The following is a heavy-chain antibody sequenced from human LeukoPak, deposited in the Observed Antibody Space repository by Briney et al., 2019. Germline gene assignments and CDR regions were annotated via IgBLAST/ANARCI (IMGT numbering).Heavy chain of an antibody. D-gene: IGHD2-2*01. V-gene: IGHV3-21*01. CDR3: ARGYCSSTSCPGGGY. Sequence: GGSLRLSCAASGFTFSSYAMHWVRQAPGKGLEWVSSISSSSSYIYYADSVKGRFTISRDNAKNSLYLQMNSLRAGDTAVYYCARGYCSSTSCPGGGYWGQGTLVTVSS. CDR2: ISSSSSYI. J-gene: IGHJ4*02. CDR1: GFTFSSYA.